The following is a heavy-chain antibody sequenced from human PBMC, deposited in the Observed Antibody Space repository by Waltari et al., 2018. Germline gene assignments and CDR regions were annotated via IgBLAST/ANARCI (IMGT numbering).Heavy chain of an antibody. CDR2: IYWTDEQ. Sequence: ITLKESGPTLVKPTQTLTLTCTFSGLSPSTSGVGAGWIRQPPGTALEWLALIYWTDEQRTTPSLKSRLTITKDTSKNQVVLTMTNMDPVDTATYCCAHRGRLAGRAAAGTFYFDYWGQGTLVTVSS. CDR3: AHRGRLAGRAAAGTFYFDY. D-gene: IGHD6-13*01. CDR1: GLSPSTSGVG. V-gene: IGHV2-5*01. J-gene: IGHJ4*02.